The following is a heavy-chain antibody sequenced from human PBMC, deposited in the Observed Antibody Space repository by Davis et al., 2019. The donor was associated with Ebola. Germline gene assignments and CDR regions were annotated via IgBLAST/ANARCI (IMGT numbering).Heavy chain of an antibody. Sequence: PGGSLRLSCAASGFTFSDAWMSWVRQAPGKGLVYVSRISSDGGITSYADSVKGRFTISRDNDKSTLYLQMNSLRAEDTAMYYCARANAIAAAATGYYYYGMDVWGKGTTVTVSS. CDR1: GFTFSDAW. D-gene: IGHD6-13*01. CDR2: ISSDGGIT. CDR3: ARANAIAAAATGYYYYGMDV. V-gene: IGHV3-74*01. J-gene: IGHJ6*04.